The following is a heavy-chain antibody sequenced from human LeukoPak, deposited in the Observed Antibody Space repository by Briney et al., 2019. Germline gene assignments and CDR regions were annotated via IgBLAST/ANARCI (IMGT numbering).Heavy chain of an antibody. D-gene: IGHD3-16*01. CDR1: GGRFKSYG. V-gene: IGHV1-8*01. J-gene: IGHJ6*03. Sequence: GASVKVSCKTTGGRFKSYGFSWVRQAPGQGLEWMGWMSPKSGNTDYAQKFQGRVTMTRNTSINTAYLELSSLRSDDTAVYFCARGVGGLGNMDVWGEGTTVIVSS. CDR3: ARGVGGLGNMDV. CDR2: MSPKSGNT.